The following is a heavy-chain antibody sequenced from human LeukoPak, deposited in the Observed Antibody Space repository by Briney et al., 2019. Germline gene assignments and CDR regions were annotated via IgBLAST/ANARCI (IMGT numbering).Heavy chain of an antibody. J-gene: IGHJ5*02. CDR1: GGSISSGSYY. V-gene: IGHV4-61*02. CDR3: ARGTSSWYPCWFDP. CDR2: IYTSGST. D-gene: IGHD6-13*01. Sequence: PSQTLSLTCTVSGGSISSGSYYWSWIRPPAGKGLEWIGRIYTSGSTNYNPSLKSRVTISVDTSKNQFSLKLSSVTAADTAVYYCARGTSSWYPCWFDPWGQGTLVTVSS.